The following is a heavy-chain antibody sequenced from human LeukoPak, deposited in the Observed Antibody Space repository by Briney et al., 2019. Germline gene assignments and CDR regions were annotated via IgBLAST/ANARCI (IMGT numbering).Heavy chain of an antibody. CDR3: ARDRNDFWSGYHSALPFDY. CDR1: GYTFTSYY. V-gene: IGHV1-46*01. CDR2: INPSGGST. D-gene: IGHD3-3*01. Sequence: GASVKVSCKASGYTFTSYYMHWVRQAPGQGLEWMGIINPSGGSTSYAQKFQGRVTMTRDTSTSTVYMELSSLRSEDTAVYYCARDRNDFWSGYHSALPFDYWGQGTLVTVSS. J-gene: IGHJ4*02.